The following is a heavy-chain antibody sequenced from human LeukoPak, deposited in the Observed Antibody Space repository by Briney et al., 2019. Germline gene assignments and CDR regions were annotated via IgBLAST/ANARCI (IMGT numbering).Heavy chain of an antibody. D-gene: IGHD3-3*01. V-gene: IGHV4-61*02. CDR1: GGFISSGSYY. CDR2: IYSSGST. CDR3: ARDGLTIFGVVSDDAFDI. Sequence: SETLSLTCTVSGGFISSGSYYWSWIRQPAGKGLEWIGRIYSSGSTHYNPSLKSRVTMALDTSKNQFSLKLTSVTDADTAVFCCARDGLTIFGVVSDDAFDIWGQERIVTVSS. J-gene: IGHJ3*02.